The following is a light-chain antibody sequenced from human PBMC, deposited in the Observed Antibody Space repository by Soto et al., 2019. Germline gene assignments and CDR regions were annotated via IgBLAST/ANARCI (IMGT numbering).Light chain of an antibody. CDR3: LQHNSLPFT. CDR1: QDIGDD. Sequence: DIPMTSSPSSLSASVGDRVTITCRASQDIGDDLDWFQQKPGKAHKRLIYASAGLQSRDPARFSGSGSGTDIALTISNLSPEDFATYYCLQHNSLPFTFGRATKVDVK. J-gene: IGKJ3*01. CDR2: ASA. V-gene: IGKV1-17*02.